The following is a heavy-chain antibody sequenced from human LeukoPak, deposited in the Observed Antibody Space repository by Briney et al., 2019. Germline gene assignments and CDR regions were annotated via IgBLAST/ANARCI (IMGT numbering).Heavy chain of an antibody. V-gene: IGHV3-23*01. Sequence: GGSLRLSCAASGFTFSSYAMSWVRQAPGKGLEWVSAISGSGGSTYYADSVKGRFTISRDNSKNTLYLQMSSLSAEDTAVYYCAKDERNWNYNLASQTYDWGQGTLVTVSS. CDR1: GFTFSSYA. CDR3: AKDERNWNYNLASQTYD. D-gene: IGHD1-7*01. CDR2: ISGSGGST. J-gene: IGHJ4*02.